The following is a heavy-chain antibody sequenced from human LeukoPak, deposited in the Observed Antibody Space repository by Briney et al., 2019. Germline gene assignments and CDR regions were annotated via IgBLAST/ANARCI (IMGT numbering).Heavy chain of an antibody. V-gene: IGHV3-21*01. J-gene: IGHJ4*02. CDR3: ASIGGDRGFDY. Sequence: PGGSLRLSCAVSGFTFSSYTMNWVRQAPGKGLEWVSSISSSSSYIYYADSVKGRFTISRDNAKNSLYLQMNSLRAEDTAVYYCASIGGDRGFDYWGQGTLVTVSS. D-gene: IGHD2-21*01. CDR1: GFTFSSYT. CDR2: ISSSSSYI.